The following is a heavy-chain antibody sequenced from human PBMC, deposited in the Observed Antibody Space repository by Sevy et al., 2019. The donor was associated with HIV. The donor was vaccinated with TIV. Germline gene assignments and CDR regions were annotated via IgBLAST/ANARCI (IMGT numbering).Heavy chain of an antibody. D-gene: IGHD2-21*01. J-gene: IGHJ4*02. Sequence: GESLKISCAASGFSFSSYGMHWVRQAPGKGLEWMSYIQYDGSNKDYAASVKGRFTISRDNSKNTLYLQMNSLRVEDTAVFYCVKEGGGEGGDHWGQGTLVTVSS. CDR3: VKEGGGEGGDH. CDR1: GFSFSSYG. V-gene: IGHV3-30*02. CDR2: IQYDGSNK.